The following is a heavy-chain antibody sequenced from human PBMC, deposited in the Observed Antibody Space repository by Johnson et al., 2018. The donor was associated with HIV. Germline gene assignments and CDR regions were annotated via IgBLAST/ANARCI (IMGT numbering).Heavy chain of an antibody. V-gene: IGHV3-23*04. CDR3: ARGGYSGYDPAGPNAFDI. Sequence: VQLVESGGGVVRPGGSLRLSCAASGFTFDDYGMSWVRQAPGKGLEWVSAISGSGGRTYYADSVKGRFTISRDNSKNTLYLQMNSLRAEDTAVYYCARGGYSGYDPAGPNAFDIWGQGTMVTVSS. J-gene: IGHJ3*02. CDR1: GFTFDDYG. D-gene: IGHD5-12*01. CDR2: ISGSGGRT.